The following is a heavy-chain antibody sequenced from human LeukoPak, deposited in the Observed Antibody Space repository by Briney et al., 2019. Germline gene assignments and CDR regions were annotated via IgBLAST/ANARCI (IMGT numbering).Heavy chain of an antibody. Sequence: SETLSLTCTVSGGSISNKYWSWIRQPAGKGLEWIGRIYTSGSTNYNPSLKGRVTISVDTSKNQFSLKLSSVTAADTAVYYCARAARSMITFGGVIDTYYYYYYMDVWGKGTTVTISS. CDR3: ARAARSMITFGGVIDTYYYYYYMDV. V-gene: IGHV4-4*07. D-gene: IGHD3-16*02. J-gene: IGHJ6*03. CDR2: IYTSGST. CDR1: GGSISNKY.